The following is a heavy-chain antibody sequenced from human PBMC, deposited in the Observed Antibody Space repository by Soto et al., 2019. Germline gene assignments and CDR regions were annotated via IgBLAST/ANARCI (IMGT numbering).Heavy chain of an antibody. CDR2: IIPILGIA. CDR3: ARNIGDCSGGSCPYGMDV. V-gene: IGHV1-69*02. Sequence: SVKVSCKASGGTFSSYTISWVRQAPGQGLEWMGRIIPILGIANYAQKFQGRVTITADKSTSTAYMGLSSLRSEDTAVYYCARNIGDCSGGSCPYGMDVCGQXSTVTVSS. D-gene: IGHD2-15*01. J-gene: IGHJ6*02. CDR1: GGTFSSYT.